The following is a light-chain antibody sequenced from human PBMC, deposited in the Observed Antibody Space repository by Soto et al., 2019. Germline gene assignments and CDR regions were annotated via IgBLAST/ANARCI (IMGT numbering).Light chain of an antibody. CDR3: QQYNDWPRT. CDR1: QSVGTY. CDR2: GAS. Sequence: EIVMMQSPATLSVSPGERATLSCRASQSVGTYLAWYQQKPGQAPRILIYGASTRAAGISPRFSGGWSGTEFTLTISSLQSEDFAVYHCQQYNDWPRTFGQGTKVGIK. V-gene: IGKV3-15*01. J-gene: IGKJ1*01.